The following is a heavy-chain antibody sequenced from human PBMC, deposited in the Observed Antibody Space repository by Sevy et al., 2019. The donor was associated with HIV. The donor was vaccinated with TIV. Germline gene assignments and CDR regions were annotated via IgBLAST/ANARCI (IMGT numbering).Heavy chain of an antibody. V-gene: IGHV3-7*01. CDR3: ARDPDPVPGVAFDV. J-gene: IGHJ3*01. Sequence: GGSLRLSCVASGSSFGMHWMSWVRQAPGKGLEWVAKINQDGGQKYYVDSVKGGFTISRDNAKSSLYLQMNSLRVEDPALYYCARDPDPVPGVAFDVWGQGTMVTASS. CDR1: GSSFGMHW. CDR2: INQDGGQK.